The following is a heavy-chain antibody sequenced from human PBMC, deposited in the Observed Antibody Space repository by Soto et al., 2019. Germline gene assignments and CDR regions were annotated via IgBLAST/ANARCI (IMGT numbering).Heavy chain of an antibody. V-gene: IGHV1-69*08. J-gene: IGHJ5*02. CDR2: ITPVFGSV. Sequence: QVRLIQSGPQVRKTGSSVRVSCEPSGETFASYNIAWVRQAPGQGLEWMGKITPVFGSVRYSQSFQGRLTITADRSTGTSHMELSDLRLDDSVVYFCAREPLSIHADGLAPWGQGTLVTVSS. CDR3: AREPLSIHADGLAP. CDR1: GETFASYN.